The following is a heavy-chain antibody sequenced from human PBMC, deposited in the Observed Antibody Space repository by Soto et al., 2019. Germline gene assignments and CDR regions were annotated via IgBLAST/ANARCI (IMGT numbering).Heavy chain of an antibody. J-gene: IGHJ6*02. CDR3: AKGSVGMDF. CDR2: IFSSGSST. V-gene: IGHV3-23*05. Sequence: GGSLRLSCAASGFTFSSSAMGWVRQVPGEGLEWVSTIFSSGSSTYYADSVKGRFTISRDNSENTLYLQMNSLRVEDTAIYYCAKGSVGMDFLGQGTTVTVSS. CDR1: GFTFSSSA.